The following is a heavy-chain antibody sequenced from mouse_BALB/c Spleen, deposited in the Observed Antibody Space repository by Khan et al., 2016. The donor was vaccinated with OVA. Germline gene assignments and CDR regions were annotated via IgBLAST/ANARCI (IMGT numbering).Heavy chain of an antibody. J-gene: IGHJ3*01. Sequence: EVELVESGGDLVKPGGSLKLSCAASGFTFSNYGMSWVRQTPDKRLEWVATISSGGDYTYYPDSVKGRFTIFRENAKNTLYMQTSSLKSEDTAMYHCASHLTGAFAYWGQGTLVTVSA. CDR3: ASHLTGAFAY. V-gene: IGHV5-6*01. CDR1: GFTFSNYG. CDR2: ISSGGDYT. D-gene: IGHD4-1*01.